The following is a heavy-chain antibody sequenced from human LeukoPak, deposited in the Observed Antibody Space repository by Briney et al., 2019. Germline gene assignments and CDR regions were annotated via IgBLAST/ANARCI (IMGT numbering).Heavy chain of an antibody. CDR2: IFYGGNT. Sequence: SETLSLTCTVSGASISDSSHYWGWLRQPPGTGLEWVGSIFYGGNTSYNPSLKSRVTISVDTSKNQFSLKLSSVTAADTAVYYCASLLPSFGFSFPFDYWGQGTLVTVSS. V-gene: IGHV4-39*01. CDR3: ASLLPSFGFSFPFDY. CDR1: GASISDSSHY. D-gene: IGHD3-10*01. J-gene: IGHJ4*02.